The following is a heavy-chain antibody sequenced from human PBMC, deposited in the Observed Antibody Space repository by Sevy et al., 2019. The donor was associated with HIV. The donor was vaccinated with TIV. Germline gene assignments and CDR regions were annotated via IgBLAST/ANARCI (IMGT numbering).Heavy chain of an antibody. D-gene: IGHD5-12*01. CDR2: ISDSAYNT. J-gene: IGHJ4*02. CDR1: GFTFSNYA. CDR3: TKDEGYTVATSYYFYY. V-gene: IGHV3-23*01. Sequence: GGSLRLSCAASGFTFSNYAMSWVRQPPGKGLEWVSGISDSAYNTYYADSLKGRFTISRDNSKNSLYLQMNSLRAEDTAVYYCTKDEGYTVATSYYFYYWGQGTLVTVSS.